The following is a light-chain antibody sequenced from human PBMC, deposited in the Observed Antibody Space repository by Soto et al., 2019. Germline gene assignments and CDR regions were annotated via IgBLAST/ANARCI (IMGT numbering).Light chain of an antibody. CDR1: QTISSW. CDR2: KAS. CDR3: QQYNSYS. Sequence: EIQMTQSPSTLSGSVGDRVTITCRASQTISSWLAWYQQKPGKAPKLLIYKASTLKSGVPSRFSGSGSGTEFTLTISSLQPDDFATYYCQQYNSYSFGQGTKVDI. V-gene: IGKV1-5*03. J-gene: IGKJ1*01.